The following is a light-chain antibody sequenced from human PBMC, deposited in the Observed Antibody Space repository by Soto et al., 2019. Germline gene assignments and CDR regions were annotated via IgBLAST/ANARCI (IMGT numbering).Light chain of an antibody. CDR3: QQYNRYSLT. Sequence: DIQMTQSPSTLSASVGDRVTITCGASQSVSSWLAWYQQKPGKAPKLLIYDASSLESGVPSRFSGSGSDTEFTLTINNLQPDDFATYHCQQYNRYSLTFGGGTKVEIK. CDR1: QSVSSW. J-gene: IGKJ4*01. CDR2: DAS. V-gene: IGKV1-5*01.